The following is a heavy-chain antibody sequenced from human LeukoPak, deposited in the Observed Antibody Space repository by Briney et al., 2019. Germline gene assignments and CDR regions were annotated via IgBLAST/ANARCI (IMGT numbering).Heavy chain of an antibody. Sequence: SGTLSLTCTGSGGSISSYYWSWIRQPPGKGLEWIGYIYYSGSTNYNPSLKSRVTISVDTSKNQFSLKLSSVTAADTAVYYCARAIGAFDIWGQGTMVTVSS. D-gene: IGHD2-21*01. CDR2: IYYSGST. J-gene: IGHJ3*02. CDR3: ARAIGAFDI. CDR1: GGSISSYY. V-gene: IGHV4-59*01.